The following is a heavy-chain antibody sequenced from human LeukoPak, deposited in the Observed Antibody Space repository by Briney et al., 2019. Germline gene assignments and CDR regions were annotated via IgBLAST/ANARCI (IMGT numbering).Heavy chain of an antibody. V-gene: IGHV3-73*01. J-gene: IGHJ6*03. Sequence: GGSLRLSCADSGFTFSGSAMHWVRQASGKGLEWVGRIRSKANSYATAYAASVKGRFTISRDDSKNTAYLQMNSLKTEDTAVCYCTTHTPLGYCSGGSCTGYYMDVWGKGTTVTISS. CDR3: TTHTPLGYCSGGSCTGYYMDV. D-gene: IGHD2-15*01. CDR1: GFTFSGSA. CDR2: IRSKANSYAT.